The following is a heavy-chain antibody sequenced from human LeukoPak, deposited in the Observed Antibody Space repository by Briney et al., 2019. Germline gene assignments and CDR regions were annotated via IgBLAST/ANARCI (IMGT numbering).Heavy chain of an antibody. Sequence: GGSLRLSCAASGITFSSYSMNWVRQAPGKGLEWVSYISSSSSTIYYADSVKGRFTISRDNAKNSLYLQMNSLRAEDTAVYYCARHGSYYDTLTGYSPYGMDVWGQGTTVTVSS. V-gene: IGHV3-48*04. CDR2: ISSSSSTI. J-gene: IGHJ6*02. D-gene: IGHD3-9*01. CDR3: ARHGSYYDTLTGYSPYGMDV. CDR1: GITFSSYS.